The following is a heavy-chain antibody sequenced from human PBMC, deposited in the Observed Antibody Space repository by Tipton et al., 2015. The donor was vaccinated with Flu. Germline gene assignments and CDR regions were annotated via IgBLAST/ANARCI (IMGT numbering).Heavy chain of an antibody. V-gene: IGHV3-53*01. CDR1: GFTFSSYA. Sequence: SLRLSCVASGFTFSSYAMHWVRQAPGKGLEWVSITYSGGATYYADSVQGRFTVSTDTSKNTLYLQMNSLRGEDSAVYYCARDYGGNWFDSWGQGTLVTVSS. CDR2: TYSGGAT. D-gene: IGHD3-16*01. J-gene: IGHJ5*01. CDR3: ARDYGGNWFDS.